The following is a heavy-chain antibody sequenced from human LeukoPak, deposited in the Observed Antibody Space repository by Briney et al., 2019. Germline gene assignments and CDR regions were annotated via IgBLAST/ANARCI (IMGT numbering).Heavy chain of an antibody. CDR2: IKQDGSEK. V-gene: IGHV3-7*01. J-gene: IGHJ3*02. D-gene: IGHD6-19*01. Sequence: PGGSLRLSCAASGLIFSSNYMSWVRQAPGKGLEWVANIKQDGSEKYYVDSVKGRFTISRDNAKNSLYLQMNSLRAEDTAVYYCARVWAAVAGRGAFDIWGQGTMVTVSS. CDR1: GLIFSSNY. CDR3: ARVWAAVAGRGAFDI.